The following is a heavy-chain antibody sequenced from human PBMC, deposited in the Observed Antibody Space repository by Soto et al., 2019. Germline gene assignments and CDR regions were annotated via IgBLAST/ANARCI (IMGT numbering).Heavy chain of an antibody. CDR1: GYTFSRHG. J-gene: IGHJ4*02. V-gene: IGHV1-18*04. CDR2: SGNT. Sequence: QVQLVQSGAEVKKPGASMTVSCKASGYTFSRHGISWVRQAPGQGLEWMAWSGNTNYAQKFQGRLTLTTNPSTRTAYMELRSLRSDDTAVYYCARGADDFSSGYYYEYWGQGTLVTVSS. D-gene: IGHD3-3*01. CDR3: ARGADDFSSGYYYEY.